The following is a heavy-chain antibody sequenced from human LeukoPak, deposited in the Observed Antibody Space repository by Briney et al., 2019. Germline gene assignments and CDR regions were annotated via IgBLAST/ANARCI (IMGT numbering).Heavy chain of an antibody. J-gene: IGHJ5*02. Sequence: SETLSLTRTASGGSISSHYWSWIRQPPGKGLEWIGYIYTSGNSNYNPSLKSRVTISADTSENQFSLKLTSVTAADTAVYYCAADAGNWFDPWGQGTLVTVSS. CDR1: GGSISSHY. CDR3: AADAGNWFDP. D-gene: IGHD1-1*01. CDR2: IYTSGNS. V-gene: IGHV4-4*09.